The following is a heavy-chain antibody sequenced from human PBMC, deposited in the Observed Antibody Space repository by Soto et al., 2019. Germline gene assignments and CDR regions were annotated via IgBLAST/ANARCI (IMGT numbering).Heavy chain of an antibody. CDR1: GFTFSSYA. D-gene: IGHD6-13*01. Sequence: GGSLRLSCAASGFTFSSYAMHWVRQAPGKGLEWVAVISYDGSNKYYADSVKGRFTIPRDNSKNTLYLQMNSLRAEDTAVYYCARDLYSSSWYRGRSDAFDIWGQGTMVTVSS. V-gene: IGHV3-30-3*01. J-gene: IGHJ3*02. CDR2: ISYDGSNK. CDR3: ARDLYSSSWYRGRSDAFDI.